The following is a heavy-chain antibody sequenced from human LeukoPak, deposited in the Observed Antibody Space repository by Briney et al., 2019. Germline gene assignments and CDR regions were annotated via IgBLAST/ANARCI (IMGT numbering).Heavy chain of an antibody. V-gene: IGHV3-48*04. D-gene: IGHD3-10*01. Sequence: GRSLRLSCAASGFTFSSYGMHWVRQAPGKGLEWVSYISSSGSTIYYADSVKGRFTISRDNAKNSLYLQMNSLRAEDTAVYYCARHVLLWFGEGPLDYWGQGTLVTVSS. CDR2: ISSSGSTI. J-gene: IGHJ4*02. CDR1: GFTFSSYG. CDR3: ARHVLLWFGEGPLDY.